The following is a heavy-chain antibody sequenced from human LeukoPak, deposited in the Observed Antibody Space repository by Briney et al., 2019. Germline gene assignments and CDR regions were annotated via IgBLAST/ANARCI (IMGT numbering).Heavy chain of an antibody. CDR3: ARVNGIYDIPSRPHNNYFDY. V-gene: IGHV4-4*07. D-gene: IGHD3-9*01. Sequence: PSETLSLTCTVSGGSISSYYWSWIRQPAGKGLEWIGRIYTSGSTNYNPSLKSRVTMSVDTPKNQFSLKLSSVTAADTAVYYCARVNGIYDIPSRPHNNYFDYWGQGTLVTVSS. CDR1: GGSISSYY. CDR2: IYTSGST. J-gene: IGHJ4*02.